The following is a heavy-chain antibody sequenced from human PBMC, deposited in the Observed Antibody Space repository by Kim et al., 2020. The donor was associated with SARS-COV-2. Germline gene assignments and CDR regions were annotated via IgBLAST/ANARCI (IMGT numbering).Heavy chain of an antibody. Sequence: SETLSLTCTVSGGSISSSSYYWGWIRQPPGKGLEWIGSIYYSGSTYYNPSLKSRVTISVDTSKNQFSLKLSSVTAADTAVYYCARPSLYSSDRESGMDVWGQGTTVTVSS. CDR1: GGSISSSSYY. CDR3: ARPSLYSSDRESGMDV. V-gene: IGHV4-39*01. J-gene: IGHJ6*02. D-gene: IGHD6-19*01. CDR2: IYYSGST.